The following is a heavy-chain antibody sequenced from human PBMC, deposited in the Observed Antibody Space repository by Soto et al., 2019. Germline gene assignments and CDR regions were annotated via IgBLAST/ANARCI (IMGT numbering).Heavy chain of an antibody. CDR2: IKSKTDGGTT. CDR3: TTDLAVVGSSWYEDFDY. CDR1: GFTFSNAW. D-gene: IGHD6-13*01. J-gene: IGHJ4*02. Sequence: GALRLSCAASGFTFSNAWMSWVRQAPGKGLEWVGRIKSKTDGGTTDYAAPVKGRFTISRDDSKNTLYLQMNSLKTEDTAVYYCTTDLAVVGSSWYEDFDYWGQGTLVTVSS. V-gene: IGHV3-15*01.